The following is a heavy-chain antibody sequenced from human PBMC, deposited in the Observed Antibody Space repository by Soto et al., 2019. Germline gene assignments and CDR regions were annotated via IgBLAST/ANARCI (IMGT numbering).Heavy chain of an antibody. Sequence: GGSLRLSCAASGFTFSVQWMSWVRQAPGKGLEWVATINQDVSERYYVDSVKGRFSISRDNAKNSLYLQMNSLRAEDTAVYYCTTEEWYYFPSWGQGTLVTVPQ. CDR1: GFTFSVQW. J-gene: IGHJ4*02. CDR2: INQDVSER. V-gene: IGHV3-7*03. D-gene: IGHD3-3*01. CDR3: TTEEWYYFPS.